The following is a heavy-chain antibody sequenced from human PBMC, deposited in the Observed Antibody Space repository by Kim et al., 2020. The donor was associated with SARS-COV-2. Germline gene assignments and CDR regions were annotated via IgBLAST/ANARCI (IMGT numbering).Heavy chain of an antibody. Sequence: SETLSLTCTVSGGSISSGDYYWSWIRQPPGKGLEWIGYIYYSGSTYYNPSLKSRVTISVDTSKNQFSLKLSSVTAADTAVYYCARDRAGYGDLGYFDYWGQGTLVTVSS. V-gene: IGHV4-30-4*01. CDR1: GGSISSGDYY. CDR3: ARDRAGYGDLGYFDY. J-gene: IGHJ4*02. CDR2: IYYSGST. D-gene: IGHD4-17*01.